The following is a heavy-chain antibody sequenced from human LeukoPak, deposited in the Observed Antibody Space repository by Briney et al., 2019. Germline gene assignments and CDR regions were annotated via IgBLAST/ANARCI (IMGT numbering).Heavy chain of an antibody. D-gene: IGHD3-3*01. V-gene: IGHV1-3*01. CDR1: GYTFTSYA. CDR2: INAGNGNT. J-gene: IGHJ6*02. Sequence: ASVKVSCKASGYTFTSYAMHWVRQAPGQRLEWMGRINAGNGNTKYSQKFQGRVTITRDTSASTAYMELSSLRSEDTAVYYCALTVEYYDFWSGPYYGMDVWGQGTTVTVSS. CDR3: ALTVEYYDFWSGPYYGMDV.